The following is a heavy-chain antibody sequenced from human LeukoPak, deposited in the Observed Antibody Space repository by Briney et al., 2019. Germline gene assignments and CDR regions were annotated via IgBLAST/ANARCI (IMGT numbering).Heavy chain of an antibody. Sequence: PGGSLRLSCAASGFTFSSYAMHWVRQAPGKGLEWVAVISYDGSNKYYADSVKGRFTISRDNSKNTLYLQMNSLRAEDTAAYYCARADPYCSGGSCSSFAYWGQGTLVTVSS. CDR3: ARADPYCSGGSCSSFAY. J-gene: IGHJ4*02. CDR2: ISYDGSNK. D-gene: IGHD2-15*01. V-gene: IGHV3-30-3*01. CDR1: GFTFSSYA.